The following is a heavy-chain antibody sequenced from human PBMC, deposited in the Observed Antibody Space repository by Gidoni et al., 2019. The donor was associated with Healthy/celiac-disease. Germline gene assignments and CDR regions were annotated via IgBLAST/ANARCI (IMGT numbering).Heavy chain of an antibody. Sequence: QVQLVQSGAEVKKPGASVKVSCKASGYTFTGYYMHWVRQAPGQGLEWMGWINPNSGGTNYAQKFQGRVTMTRDTSISTAYMELSRLRSDDTAVYYCARTRGVATISRVFDYWGQGTLVTVSS. V-gene: IGHV1-2*02. CDR2: INPNSGGT. CDR1: GYTFTGYY. CDR3: ARTRGVATISRVFDY. J-gene: IGHJ4*02. D-gene: IGHD5-12*01.